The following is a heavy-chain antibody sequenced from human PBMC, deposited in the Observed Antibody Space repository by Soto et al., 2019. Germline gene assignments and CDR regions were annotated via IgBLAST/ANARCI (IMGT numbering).Heavy chain of an antibody. CDR1: GFTFSSYG. CDR3: ARHSGGSWRWAFDI. CDR2: IWYDGSNK. Sequence: QEQLVESGGSVVQPGRSLRLSCAASGFTFSSYGMHWVRQAPGKGLEWVAVIWYDGSNKYYADSVKGRFTISRDNSKNTLYLQMNSLRAEDTAVYYCARHSGGSWRWAFDIWGQGTMVTVSS. J-gene: IGHJ3*02. V-gene: IGHV3-33*01. D-gene: IGHD2-15*01.